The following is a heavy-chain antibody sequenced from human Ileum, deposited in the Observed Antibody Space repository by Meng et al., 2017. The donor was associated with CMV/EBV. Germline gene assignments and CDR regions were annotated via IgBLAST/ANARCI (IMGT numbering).Heavy chain of an antibody. V-gene: IGHV3-15*01. CDR2: IQSKTHGGTT. CDR3: VREPHFDY. D-gene: IGHD1-26*01. Sequence: EVQVLEVGGGLVTPGGYLRISCAASGFIFDNYAMTWVRQAPGKGLEWVGRIQSKTHGGTTDYAAPVKGRFTVSRDDSKNTLYLEMNSLKTEDTGVYYCVREPHFDYWGQGTLVTVSS. CDR1: GFIFDNYA. J-gene: IGHJ4*02.